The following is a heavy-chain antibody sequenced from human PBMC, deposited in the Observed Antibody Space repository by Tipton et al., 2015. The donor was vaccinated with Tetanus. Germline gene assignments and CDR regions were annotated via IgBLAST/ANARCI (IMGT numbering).Heavy chain of an antibody. D-gene: IGHD3-9*01. CDR2: ISSSGKTV. V-gene: IGHV3-11*01. CDR3: AKFLVVITQGYYHTMDV. CDR1: GFTFSDHY. J-gene: IGHJ6*02. Sequence: SLRLSCAASGFTFSDHYMSWIRQAPGKGLEWVSYISSSGKTVHYADAVKGRFTISRDSAKNSLYLQMNSLRAEDTAVYFCAKFLVVITQGYYHTMDVWGQGTTVTVSS.